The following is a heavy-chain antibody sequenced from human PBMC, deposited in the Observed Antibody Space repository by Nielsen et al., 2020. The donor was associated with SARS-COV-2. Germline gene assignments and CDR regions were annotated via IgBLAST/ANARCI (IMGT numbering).Heavy chain of an antibody. CDR1: GFTFSSYA. CDR3: ARQDILTGYFNYYYYGMDV. CDR2: ISSNGGST. V-gene: IGHV3-64*04. D-gene: IGHD3-9*01. J-gene: IGHJ6*02. Sequence: GESLKISCSASGFTFSSYAMHWVRQAPGKGLEYVSAISSNGGSTYYADSVKGRFTISRDNAKNSLYLQMNSLRAEDTAVYYCARQDILTGYFNYYYYGMDVWCQGTTVTVSS.